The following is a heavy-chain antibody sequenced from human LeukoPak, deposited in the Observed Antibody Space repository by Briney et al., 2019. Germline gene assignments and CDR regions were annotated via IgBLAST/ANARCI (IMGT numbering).Heavy chain of an antibody. CDR1: GGSINSYY. D-gene: IGHD1-14*01. V-gene: IGHV4-59*08. CDR3: AGQPGGTAAFDI. Sequence: PSETLSLTCTVSGGSINSYYWSWIRQPPGKGLEWIGYISYTGGETNYNPSLKSRLTISVDTSKNQFSLMLTSVTAADTAVYYCAGQPGGTAAFDIWAQGTMVTVSS. J-gene: IGHJ3*02. CDR2: ISYTGGET.